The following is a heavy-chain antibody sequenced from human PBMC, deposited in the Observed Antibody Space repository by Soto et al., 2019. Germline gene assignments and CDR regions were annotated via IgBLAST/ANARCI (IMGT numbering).Heavy chain of an antibody. J-gene: IGHJ4*02. CDR2: IQQDGTEK. CDR1: GFTFRSYW. D-gene: IGHD3-10*01. CDR3: ARDPYLSSNYYRSEFVD. Sequence: GGSLRLSCAASGFTFRSYWMTWVRQPPGKGLEWVANIQQDGTEKNYVDSVKGRFTISRDNAKNSLYLQMNSLRAEDTAVYYCARDPYLSSNYYRSEFVDWGPGILVTLFS. V-gene: IGHV3-7*01.